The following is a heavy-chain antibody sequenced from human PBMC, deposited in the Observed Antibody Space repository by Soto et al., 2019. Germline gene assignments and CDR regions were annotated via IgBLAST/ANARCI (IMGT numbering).Heavy chain of an antibody. J-gene: IGHJ4*02. Sequence: QVQLVQSGAEVRKPGASVRVSCKASGYTFDAFDIHWVRQATGQGLELMGWMNPYTGETAYTQTRRGRVSMTRDTSVSTAYMELTSLTSEDSAIYFCVRQAGGASTPGDDYWGQGTLVTVSS. D-gene: IGHD2-15*01. CDR3: VRQAGGASTPGDDY. V-gene: IGHV1-8*01. CDR1: GYTFDAFD. CDR2: MNPYTGET.